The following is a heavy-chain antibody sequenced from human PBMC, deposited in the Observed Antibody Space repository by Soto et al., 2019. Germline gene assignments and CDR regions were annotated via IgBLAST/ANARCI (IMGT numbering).Heavy chain of an antibody. J-gene: IGHJ6*02. V-gene: IGHV1-69*01. CDR2: IIPIFGTA. CDR1: GGTFSSYA. D-gene: IGHD4-17*01. CDR3: AVTVTTHYGMDV. Sequence: QVQLVQSGAEVKKPGSSVKVSCKASGGTFSSYAISWVRQAPGQGLEWMGGIIPIFGTANYAQKFQGRVTITADESTSTAYMELSRLRSDDTSVYYCAVTVTTHYGMDVWGQGTTVTVSS.